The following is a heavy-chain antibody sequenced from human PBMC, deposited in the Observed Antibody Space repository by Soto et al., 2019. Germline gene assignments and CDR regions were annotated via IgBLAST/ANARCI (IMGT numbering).Heavy chain of an antibody. CDR2: ISGSGGST. CDR3: AKAGGRWGYYFGY. J-gene: IGHJ4*02. D-gene: IGHD7-27*01. CDR1: GFTFSSYA. V-gene: IGHV3-23*01. Sequence: GGSLRLSCAASGFTFSSYAMSWVRQAPGKGQEWVSAISGSGGSTYYADSVKSRFTISTDNSNKTQYLQMNSLRAEYTAVYCCAKAGGRWGYYFGYWGQGTLVNVPS.